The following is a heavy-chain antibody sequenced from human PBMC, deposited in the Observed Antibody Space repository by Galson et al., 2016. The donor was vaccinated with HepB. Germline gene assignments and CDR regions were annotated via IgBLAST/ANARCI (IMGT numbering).Heavy chain of an antibody. Sequence: SVKVSCKASGGTFSSYALTWVRQAPGQGLEWMGGIIPMYGTPKYAQKLQGRVTITADEPTSTAYMELSSLGSGDTAVYYCARGAGSFYQYYYGMDVWGQGTTVTVSS. J-gene: IGHJ6*02. V-gene: IGHV1-69*13. CDR3: ARGAGSFYQYYYGMDV. CDR1: GGTFSSYA. CDR2: IIPMYGTP.